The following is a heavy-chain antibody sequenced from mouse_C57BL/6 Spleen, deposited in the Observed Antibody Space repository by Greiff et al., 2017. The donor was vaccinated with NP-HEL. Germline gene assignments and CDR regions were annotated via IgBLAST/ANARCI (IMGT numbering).Heavy chain of an antibody. J-gene: IGHJ3*01. CDR3: ARGWLLLAWFAY. CDR2: ISYDGSN. CDR1: GYSITSGYY. D-gene: IGHD2-3*01. Sequence: VQLQQSGPGLVKPSQSLSLTCSVTGYSITSGYYWNWIRQFPGNKLEWMGYISYDGSNNYNPSLKNRISITRDTSKNQFFLKLNSVTTEDTATYYCARGWLLLAWFAYWGQGTLVTVSA. V-gene: IGHV3-6*01.